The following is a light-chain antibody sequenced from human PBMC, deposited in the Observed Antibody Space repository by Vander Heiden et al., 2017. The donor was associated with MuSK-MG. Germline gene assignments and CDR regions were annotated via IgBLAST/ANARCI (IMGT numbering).Light chain of an antibody. J-gene: IGKJ5*01. CDR2: AAS. V-gene: IGKV1-39*01. CDR3: QQSDSTPSIT. CDR1: QSISSY. Sequence: DIQMTQSRSSLSASVGDRVTITCRASQSISSYLNWYQQKPGKAPKLLIYAASSSQSGVPSRFSGSGYGTDFTLTISSLQPEDFAPYYCQQSDSTPSITFGQGTRLEIK.